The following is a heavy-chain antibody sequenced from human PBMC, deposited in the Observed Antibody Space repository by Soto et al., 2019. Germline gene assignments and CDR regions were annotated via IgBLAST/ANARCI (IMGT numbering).Heavy chain of an antibody. J-gene: IGHJ3*02. CDR1: GFNFSGAA. D-gene: IGHD7-27*01. Sequence: GGSLRLSCAASGFNFSGAAMNWVRQASGKGLEWVGRNRSKANSYATAYAASVKGRFTIPRADSKNTAYLQMNSLKTEDTAVYYCTSPLTGDRGAAFDIWGQGTMVTVSS. V-gene: IGHV3-73*01. CDR2: NRSKANSYAT. CDR3: TSPLTGDRGAAFDI.